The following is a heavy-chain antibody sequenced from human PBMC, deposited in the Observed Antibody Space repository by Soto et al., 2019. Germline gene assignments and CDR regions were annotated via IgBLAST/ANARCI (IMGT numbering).Heavy chain of an antibody. CDR3: AREWGTGIAVAGPRVDY. Sequence: QVQLQQWGAGLLKPSETLSLTCAVYGGSFSGYYWSWIRQPPGKGLEWIGEINHSGSTNYNPSLKSRVTISVDTSKNQCSLKLSSVTAADTAVYYCAREWGTGIAVAGPRVDYWGQGTLVTVSS. V-gene: IGHV4-34*01. CDR2: INHSGST. CDR1: GGSFSGYY. D-gene: IGHD6-19*01. J-gene: IGHJ4*02.